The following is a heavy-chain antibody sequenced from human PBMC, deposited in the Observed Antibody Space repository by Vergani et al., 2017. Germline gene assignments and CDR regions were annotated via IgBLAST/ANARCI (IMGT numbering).Heavy chain of an antibody. V-gene: IGHV4-39*01. CDR2: IYYSGST. CDR1: GGSISSSSYY. J-gene: IGHJ6*03. D-gene: IGHD4-23*01. Sequence: QLQLQESGPGLVKPSETLSLTCTVSGGSISSSSYYWGWIRQPPGKGLEWIGSIYYSGSTYYNPSLKSRVTISVDTSKNQFSLKLSSVTAADTAVYYCARAYDGGNPTNYYYYYMDVWGKGTTVTVSS. CDR3: ARAYDGGNPTNYYYYYMDV.